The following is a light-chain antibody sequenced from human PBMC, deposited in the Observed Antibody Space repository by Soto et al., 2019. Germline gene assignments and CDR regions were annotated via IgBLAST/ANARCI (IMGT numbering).Light chain of an antibody. CDR1: QSVSSSY. Sequence: EIVLTQSPGTLSLSPGERATLSCRASQSVSSSYLAWYQQKPGQAPRLLIFGASNRATGIPDRFSGSGSGTDFTLTITRLEPEDFAVFYCQLYGTLITFGGGTKVDIK. J-gene: IGKJ4*01. CDR3: QLYGTLIT. V-gene: IGKV3-20*01. CDR2: GAS.